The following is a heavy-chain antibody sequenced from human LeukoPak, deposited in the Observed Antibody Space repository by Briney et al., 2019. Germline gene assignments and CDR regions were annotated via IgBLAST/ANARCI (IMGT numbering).Heavy chain of an antibody. J-gene: IGHJ6*02. Sequence: SETLSLTCTVSGGSMSSYDWSWIRQSPGKGLEWIGNIYYTGSTNYNPSLKSRATISVDTSKDQFSLKLNFMTAADTAVYFCARRGAARRYDGMDVWGQGTTVIVSS. CDR3: ARRGAARRYDGMDV. V-gene: IGHV4-59*08. CDR2: IYYTGST. CDR1: GGSMSSYD. D-gene: IGHD6-6*01.